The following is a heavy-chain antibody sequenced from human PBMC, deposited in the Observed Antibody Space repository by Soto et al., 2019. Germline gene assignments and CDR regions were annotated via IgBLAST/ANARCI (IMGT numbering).Heavy chain of an antibody. D-gene: IGHD4-17*01. V-gene: IGHV1-18*01. CDR1: GYTFTSYG. J-gene: IGHJ3*02. CDR2: ISAYNGNT. CDR3: AREGGYGDYWRAAFDI. Sequence: QVQLVQSGAEVKKPGASVKVSCKASGYTFTSYGISWVRQAPGQGLEWMGWISAYNGNTNYAQKLQGRITMTTDTSTSTGYMELRSLRSDDTAVYYCAREGGYGDYWRAAFDIWGQGTMVTVSS.